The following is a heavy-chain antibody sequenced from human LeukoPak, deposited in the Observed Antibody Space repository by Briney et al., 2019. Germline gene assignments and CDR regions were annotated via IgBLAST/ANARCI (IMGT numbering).Heavy chain of an antibody. CDR2: ISGSGGST. CDR3: ARSYGVIGDYFDY. Sequence: GGSLRLSCAASGFTFSSYAMSWVRQAPGKGLEWVSAISGSGGSTYYADSVKGRFTISRDNSKNTLYLQMNSLRAEDTAVYYCARSYGVIGDYFDYWGQGTLVTVAS. CDR1: GFTFSSYA. J-gene: IGHJ4*02. V-gene: IGHV3-23*01. D-gene: IGHD3-10*01.